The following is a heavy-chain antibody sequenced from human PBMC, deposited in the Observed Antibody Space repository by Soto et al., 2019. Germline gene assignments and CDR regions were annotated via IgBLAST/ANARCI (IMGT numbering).Heavy chain of an antibody. Sequence: EVQLVESGGCLVQPGGSLRLSCAASGFTFNSYYMSWVRQAPGEGLEWVANIKPDGSEKYYVDSVEGRFTISRDNARNSLYLQMNSLRAEDTAVYYCVRDWRDGYDHSFNHWGQGTLVTVSS. D-gene: IGHD5-12*01. CDR2: IKPDGSEK. V-gene: IGHV3-7*03. CDR1: GFTFNSYY. J-gene: IGHJ4*02. CDR3: VRDWRDGYDHSFNH.